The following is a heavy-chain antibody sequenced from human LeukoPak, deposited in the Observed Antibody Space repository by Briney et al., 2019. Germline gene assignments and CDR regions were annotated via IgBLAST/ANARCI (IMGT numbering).Heavy chain of an antibody. V-gene: IGHV4-31*03. CDR2: IYYSGST. CDR1: GGSISSGGYY. Sequence: PSETLSLTCTVSGGSISSGGYYWSWIRQHPGKGLEWIGYIYYSGSTYYNPSLKSRVTISVDTSKNQFSLKLSSVTAADTAVYYCARERGYYDSSGYYWGQGTLVTVSS. CDR3: ARERGYYDSSGYY. D-gene: IGHD3-22*01. J-gene: IGHJ4*02.